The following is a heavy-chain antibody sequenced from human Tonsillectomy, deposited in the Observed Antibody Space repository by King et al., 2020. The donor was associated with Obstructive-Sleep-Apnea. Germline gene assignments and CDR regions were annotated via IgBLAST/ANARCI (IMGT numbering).Heavy chain of an antibody. CDR2: VDNRGGT. CDR1: GDSIRRYY. CDR3: ARHAKELSWTTMTVGGFDI. J-gene: IGHJ3*02. Sequence: VQLQESGPGLVKPSETLSLNCSVSGDSIRRYYWSWIRQPPGKGLEWIGYVDNRGGTNYSPSLKSRVLISVDTSKNQFSLKLSAVTAADTAVYYCARHAKELSWTTMTVGGFDIWGQGTKVTVSS. V-gene: IGHV4-59*08. D-gene: IGHD3-22*01.